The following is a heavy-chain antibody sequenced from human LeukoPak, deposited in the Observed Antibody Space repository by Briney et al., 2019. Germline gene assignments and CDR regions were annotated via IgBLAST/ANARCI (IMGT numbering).Heavy chain of an antibody. Sequence: SETLSLTCAVYGGSFSGYYWSWIRQPPGKGLEWIGEINHSGSTNYNPSLKSRVTISVDTSKNQFSLKLSSVTAADTAVYYCARGRGYCSSTGCFVWFDPWGQGTLVTVSS. V-gene: IGHV4-34*01. CDR2: INHSGST. J-gene: IGHJ5*02. D-gene: IGHD2-2*01. CDR1: GGSFSGYY. CDR3: ARGRGYCSSTGCFVWFDP.